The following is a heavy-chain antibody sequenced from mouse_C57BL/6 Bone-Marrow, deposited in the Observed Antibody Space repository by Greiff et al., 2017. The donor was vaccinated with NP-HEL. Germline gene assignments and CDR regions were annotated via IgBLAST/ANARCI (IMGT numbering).Heavy chain of an antibody. D-gene: IGHD2-1*01. CDR2: IDPETGGT. CDR3: TKGNPYYFDY. V-gene: IGHV1-15*01. J-gene: IGHJ2*01. Sequence: QVHVKQSGAELVRPGASVTLSCKASGYTFTDYEMHWVKQTPVHGLEWIGAIDPETGGTAYNQKFKGKAILTADKSSSTAYMELRSLTSEDSAVYYCTKGNPYYFDYWGQGTTLTVSS. CDR1: GYTFTDYE.